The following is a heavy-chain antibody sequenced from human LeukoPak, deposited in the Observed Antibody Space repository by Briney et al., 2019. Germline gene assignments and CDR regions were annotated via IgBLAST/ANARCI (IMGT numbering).Heavy chain of an antibody. Sequence: PSETLSLTCAVYGGSFSGYYWSWIRQPPGKGLEWIGEINHSGSTNYNPSLKSRVTISVDTSKNQFSLKLSSVTAADTAVYYCARRALRITMIVVVIYGYYMDVWGKGTTVTISS. J-gene: IGHJ6*03. V-gene: IGHV4-34*01. CDR1: GGSFSGYY. D-gene: IGHD3-22*01. CDR2: INHSGST. CDR3: ARRALRITMIVVVIYGYYMDV.